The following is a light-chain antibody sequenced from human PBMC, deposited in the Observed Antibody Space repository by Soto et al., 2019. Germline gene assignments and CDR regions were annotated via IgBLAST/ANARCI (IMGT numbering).Light chain of an antibody. V-gene: IGKV3-20*01. CDR2: GAS. J-gene: IGKJ3*01. CDR1: ESVSTSY. CDR3: QHYGTSAL. Sequence: EIVLTQSPGTLSLSPAERATLSCRASESVSTSYLAWYQQKPGQAPRLLIYGASGRATGIPDGFSVRASGTDFTLTISRLEPEDFAEYYCQHYGTSALFGPGTKVDIK.